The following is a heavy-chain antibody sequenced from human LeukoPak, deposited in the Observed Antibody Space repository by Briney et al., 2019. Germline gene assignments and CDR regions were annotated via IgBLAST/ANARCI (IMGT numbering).Heavy chain of an antibody. J-gene: IGHJ5*02. V-gene: IGHV4-61*01. CDR2: IYYSGST. D-gene: IGHD3-9*01. Sequence: SETLSLTCTVSGGSIGSTNYYWSWIRQPPGKGLEWIGYIYYSGSTNYDPSLKSRVTISVDTSKNQFSLKLSSVTAADTAVYYCARAGRRYPVNWFDPWGQGTLVTVSS. CDR3: ARAGRRYPVNWFDP. CDR1: GGSIGSTNYY.